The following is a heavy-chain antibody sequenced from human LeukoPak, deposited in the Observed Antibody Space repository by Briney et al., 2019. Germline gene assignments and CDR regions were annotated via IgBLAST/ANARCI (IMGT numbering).Heavy chain of an antibody. CDR1: GFTFTNYA. CDR3: AKVAILGVVLDAFDI. CDR2: ISATDGGT. D-gene: IGHD3-3*01. Sequence: GGSLRLSCAASGFTFTNYALSWVRQAPGKGLEWVSTISATDGGTFYADSVRGRFTIPRDNSKNTVYLQMNSLSADDTAIYYCAKVAILGVVLDAFDIWGQGTMVTVSS. J-gene: IGHJ3*02. V-gene: IGHV3-23*01.